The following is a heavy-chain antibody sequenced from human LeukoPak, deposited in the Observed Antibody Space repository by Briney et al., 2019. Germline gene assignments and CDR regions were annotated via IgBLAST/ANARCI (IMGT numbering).Heavy chain of an antibody. D-gene: IGHD4-17*01. V-gene: IGHV4-59*01. CDR3: AREWVDYGDYIDAFDI. Sequence: PSETLSLTCTVSGGSISSYYWSWIRQPPGKGLEWIGYIYYSGSTNYNPSLKSRVTISVDTSKNQFSLKLNSVTAADTAVYYCAREWVDYGDYIDAFDIWGQGTMVTVSS. J-gene: IGHJ3*02. CDR2: IYYSGST. CDR1: GGSISSYY.